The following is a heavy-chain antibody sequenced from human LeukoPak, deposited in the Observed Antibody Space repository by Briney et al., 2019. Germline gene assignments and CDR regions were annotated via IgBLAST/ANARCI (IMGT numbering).Heavy chain of an antibody. J-gene: IGHJ5*02. V-gene: IGHV3-23*01. CDR3: AKSPRSAADNWFDP. CDR2: ISAGGGST. CDR1: GFTLSTYA. D-gene: IGHD6-13*01. Sequence: GGSLRLSCAASGFTLSTYAMNWVRQAPGKGLEWVSGISAGGGSTYYADSVRGRFTISRDNSKNTLYLQMNSLTVEDTAVYYCAKSPRSAADNWFDPWGQGTLVTVSS.